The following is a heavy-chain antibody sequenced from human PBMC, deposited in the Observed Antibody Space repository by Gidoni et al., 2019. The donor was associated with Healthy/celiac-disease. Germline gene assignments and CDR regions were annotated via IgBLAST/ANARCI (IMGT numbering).Heavy chain of an antibody. J-gene: IGHJ4*02. D-gene: IGHD2-2*01. CDR3: ASLPGYCSSTSCQFDY. Sequence: QVQLVQSGAEVKKPGSSVKVSCKASGGPFSSHAISWVRQAPGQGLEWMGGIIPIFGTANYAQKFQGRVTITADKSTSTAYMELSSLRSEDTAVYYCASLPGYCSSTSCQFDYWGQGTLVTVSS. CDR1: GGPFSSHA. CDR2: IIPIFGTA. V-gene: IGHV1-69*06.